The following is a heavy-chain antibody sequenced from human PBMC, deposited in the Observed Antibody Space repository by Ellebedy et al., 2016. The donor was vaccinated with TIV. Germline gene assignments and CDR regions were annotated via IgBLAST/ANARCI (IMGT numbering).Heavy chain of an antibody. CDR2: IIPLLGKA. CDR1: RGTFTTYA. CDR3: ARGRTTAHDYYYMDV. D-gene: IGHD4-17*01. V-gene: IGHV1-69*10. J-gene: IGHJ6*03. Sequence: SVKVSXKASRGTFTTYAFSWVRQAPGQGLEWMGGIIPLLGKAHYAQKFQGRVTITADESTRTAYMELSSLRSEDTAVYYCARGRTTAHDYYYMDVWGKGTTVTVSS.